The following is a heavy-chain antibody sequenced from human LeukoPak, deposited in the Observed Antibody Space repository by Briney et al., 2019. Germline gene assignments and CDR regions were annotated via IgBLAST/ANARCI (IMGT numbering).Heavy chain of an antibody. J-gene: IGHJ4*02. D-gene: IGHD3-16*01. CDR1: GGSISSYY. V-gene: IGHV4-59*08. CDR3: ARRLGGGGGVFDY. Sequence: SETLSLTCTVSGGSISSYYWSWIRQPPGKGLEWIGYIYYSGSTNYNPSLKSRVTISVDTSKNQFSLKLSSVTAADTAVYYCARRLGGGGGVFDYWGQGTLVTVSS. CDR2: IYYSGST.